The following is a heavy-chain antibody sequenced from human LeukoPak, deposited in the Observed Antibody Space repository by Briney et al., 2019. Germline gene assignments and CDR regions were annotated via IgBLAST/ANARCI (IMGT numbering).Heavy chain of an antibody. CDR1: GFTFSSYA. Sequence: GGSLRLSCAASGFTFSSYAMSWVRQALGKGLEWVSAISGSGGSTYYADSVKGRFTISRDNSKNTLYLQMNSLRAEDTAVYYCAKGLNYYYYYGMDVWGQGTTVTVSS. CDR3: AKGLNYYYYYGMDV. V-gene: IGHV3-23*01. J-gene: IGHJ6*02. CDR2: ISGSGGST.